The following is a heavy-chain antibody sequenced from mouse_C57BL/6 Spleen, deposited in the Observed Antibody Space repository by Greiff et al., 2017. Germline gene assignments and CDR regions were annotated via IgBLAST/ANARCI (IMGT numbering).Heavy chain of an antibody. Sequence: VQLVESGAELARPGASVKLSCKASGYTFTSYGISWVKQRTGQGLEWIGEIYPRSGNTYYNEKFKGKATLTADKSSSTAYMELRSLTSEDSAVYFCARDPYGSSPAWFAYWGQGTLVTVSA. D-gene: IGHD1-1*01. CDR1: GYTFTSYG. J-gene: IGHJ3*01. CDR3: ARDPYGSSPAWFAY. CDR2: IYPRSGNT. V-gene: IGHV1-81*01.